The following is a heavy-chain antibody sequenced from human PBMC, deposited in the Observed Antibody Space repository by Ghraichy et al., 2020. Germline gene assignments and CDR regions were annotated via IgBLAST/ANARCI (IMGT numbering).Heavy chain of an antibody. J-gene: IGHJ4*02. Sequence: ASVKVSCKASGYTFTDYYIHWVRQSPGQGLEWMGWNNTNSGATTYAQRFQGRVTMNRDRYISTDYMELNTLRYDDTAVYYCARSGMTTIPNFNYWGKGTLITVSS. D-gene: IGHD1-1*01. V-gene: IGHV1-2*02. CDR2: NNTNSGAT. CDR1: GYTFTDYY. CDR3: ARSGMTTIPNFNY.